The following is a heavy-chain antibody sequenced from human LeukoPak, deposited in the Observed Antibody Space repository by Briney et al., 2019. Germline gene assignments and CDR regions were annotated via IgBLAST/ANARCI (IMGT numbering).Heavy chain of an antibody. J-gene: IGHJ4*02. V-gene: IGHV3-33*01. Sequence: GGSLRLSCVASGFTFSRCGMHWVRQAPGKGLEWVAVIYSDGRKGYYADSVEGRFTISRDNSKNTLYLQMNSLRAEDTAVYYCARAEPGLFDYWGLGTLVTVPS. CDR1: GFTFSRCG. CDR3: ARAEPGLFDY. CDR2: IYSDGRKG.